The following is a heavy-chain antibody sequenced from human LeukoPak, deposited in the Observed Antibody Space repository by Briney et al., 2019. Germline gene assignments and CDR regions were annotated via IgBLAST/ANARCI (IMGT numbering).Heavy chain of an antibody. V-gene: IGHV3-21*04. CDR2: ISSSGDET. CDR1: GFSFSSYF. J-gene: IGHJ4*02. Sequence: PGGSLRLSCAASGFSFSSYFMTWARQPPGKGLEWVSAISSSGDETHYADSVKGRFTISRDNAENSLYLQMNSLRAEDTAVYYCARDVYYGSGSYFFDYWGQGTLVTVSS. CDR3: ARDVYYGSGSYFFDY. D-gene: IGHD3-10*01.